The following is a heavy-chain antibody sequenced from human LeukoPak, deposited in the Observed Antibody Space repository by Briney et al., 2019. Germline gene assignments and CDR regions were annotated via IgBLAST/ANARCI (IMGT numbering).Heavy chain of an antibody. CDR3: ARDNYYDSSGYYYYFDY. CDR2: ISSSSIYI. CDR1: GFTFSDYY. Sequence: GGSLRLSCAASGFTFSDYYMSWIRQAPGKGLEWVSSISSSSIYIYYADSVKGRFTISRDNAKNSLYLQMNSLRAEDTAVYYCARDNYYDSSGYYYYFDYWGQGTLVTVSS. D-gene: IGHD3-22*01. J-gene: IGHJ4*02. V-gene: IGHV3-11*06.